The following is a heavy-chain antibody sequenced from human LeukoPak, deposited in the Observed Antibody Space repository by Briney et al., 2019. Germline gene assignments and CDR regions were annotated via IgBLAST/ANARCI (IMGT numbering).Heavy chain of an antibody. CDR1: GFTFSSYA. CDR3: ARAGYYYYYMDV. CDR2: ISGSGGST. V-gene: IGHV3-23*01. J-gene: IGHJ6*03. Sequence: GGSLRLSCAASGFTFSSYAMSWVRQAPGKGLEWVSAISGSGGSTYYADSVKGRFTISRDNSKNTLYLQMNSLRAEDTAVYYCARAGYYYYYMDVWGKGTTVTVSS.